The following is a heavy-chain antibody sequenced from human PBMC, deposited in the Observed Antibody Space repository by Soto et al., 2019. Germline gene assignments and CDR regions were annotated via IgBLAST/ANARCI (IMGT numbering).Heavy chain of an antibody. Sequence: LSLTCAVSGGSISSGGYSWSWIRQPPGKGLEWIGYIYHSGSTYYNPSLKSRVTISVDRSKNQFSLKLSSVTAADTAVYYCARVRATGGYSYGHNWFDPWGQGTLVTVSS. D-gene: IGHD5-18*01. CDR1: GGSISSGGYS. V-gene: IGHV4-30-2*01. CDR2: IYHSGST. J-gene: IGHJ5*02. CDR3: ARVRATGGYSYGHNWFDP.